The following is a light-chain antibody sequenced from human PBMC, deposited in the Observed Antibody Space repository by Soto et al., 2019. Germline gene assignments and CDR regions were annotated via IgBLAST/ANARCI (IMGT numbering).Light chain of an antibody. J-gene: IGLJ1*01. CDR2: EVS. CDR1: SSDVGYYNR. Sequence: QSVLTQPPSVSGSPGQSVTISCTGTSSDVGYYNRVSWYQQPPGTAPKLLIYEVSNRPSGVPDRFSGSKSGNTASLTISGLQAEDEADYYCSLYTSSTLYVFGTGTKLTVL. CDR3: SLYTSSTLYV. V-gene: IGLV2-18*01.